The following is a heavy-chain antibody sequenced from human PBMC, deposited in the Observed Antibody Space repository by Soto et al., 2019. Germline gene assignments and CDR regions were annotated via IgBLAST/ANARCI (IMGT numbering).Heavy chain of an antibody. D-gene: IGHD3-3*01. Sequence: ESGGDLVQPGGSLRLSCEASGFSLTSHAMSWVRQAPGMGLEWVSAISRSGDSTYYGASVKGRFIVSRDNSKNIVYLQMKKLRVEDTAVYYCAIDTPRHDFWSGYSDSWGQGTLVAVSS. J-gene: IGHJ4*02. CDR3: AIDTPRHDFWSGYSDS. CDR2: ISRSGDST. CDR1: GFSLTSHA. V-gene: IGHV3-23*01.